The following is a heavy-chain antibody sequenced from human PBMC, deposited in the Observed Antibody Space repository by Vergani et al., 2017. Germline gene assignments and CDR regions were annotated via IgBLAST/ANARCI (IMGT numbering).Heavy chain of an antibody. Sequence: QLQLQESGPGLVKPSETLSLTCTVSGGSISSSSYYWGWIRQPPGKGLEWIGSIYYSGSTYYNPSLKSRVTISGDTSKNQFSLKLSSVTAADTAVYYCAPVRGWGWFDPWGQGTLVTVSS. CDR2: IYYSGST. J-gene: IGHJ5*02. CDR3: APVRGWGWFDP. V-gene: IGHV4-39*01. D-gene: IGHD3-16*01. CDR1: GGSISSSSYY.